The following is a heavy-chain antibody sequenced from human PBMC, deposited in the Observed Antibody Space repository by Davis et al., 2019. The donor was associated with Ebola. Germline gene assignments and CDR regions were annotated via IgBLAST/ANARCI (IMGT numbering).Heavy chain of an antibody. CDR2: ISASGGAT. CDR1: GFTFSSYG. D-gene: IGHD3-10*01. Sequence: PGGSLRLPCVASGFTFSSYGMSWVRQAPGRGLEWVSSISASGGATFYADSVKGRIVMSRDNSNDTLYLRMNNLRAEDTAIYYCAKDLTSYYGSGDFFDYWGQGILVTVSS. CDR3: AKDLTSYYGSGDFFDY. V-gene: IGHV3-23*01. J-gene: IGHJ4*02.